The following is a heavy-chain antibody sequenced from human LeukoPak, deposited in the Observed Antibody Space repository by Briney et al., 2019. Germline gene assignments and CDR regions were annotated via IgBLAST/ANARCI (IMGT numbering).Heavy chain of an antibody. J-gene: IGHJ4*02. CDR3: ARDRSGTVVTPIPLGLDY. D-gene: IGHD4-23*01. CDR1: GYTFTSYY. CDR2: INPSGGST. Sequence: ASVKVSCKASGYTFTSYYMHWVRQAPGQGLEWMGIINPSGGSTSYAQKFQGRVTMTRDMSTSTVYMELSSLRSEDTAVYYCARDRSGTVVTPIPLGLDYWGQGTLVTVSS. V-gene: IGHV1-46*01.